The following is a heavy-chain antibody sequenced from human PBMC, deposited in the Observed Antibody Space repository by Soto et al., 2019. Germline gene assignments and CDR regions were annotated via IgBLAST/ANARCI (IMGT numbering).Heavy chain of an antibody. V-gene: IGHV4-31*03. CDR3: ARGGYCSSTSCPLNWFDP. CDR2: VDSRGST. J-gene: IGHJ5*02. D-gene: IGHD2-2*01. CDR1: GGSISSGGYY. Sequence: QVQLQESGPGLVKPSQTLSLTCTVSGGSISSGGYYWRWIRQHPGKGLEWIGYVDSRGSTYYNPSLKSRVTISVDTSKNQFSLKLSSVTAADTAVYYCARGGYCSSTSCPLNWFDPWGQGTLVIVSS.